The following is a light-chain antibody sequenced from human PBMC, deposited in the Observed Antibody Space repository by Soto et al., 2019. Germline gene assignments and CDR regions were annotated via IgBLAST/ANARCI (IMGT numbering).Light chain of an antibody. Sequence: DIQMTQSPSSLSASVGDRVTITCRASQSISSYLNWYQQKPGKAPKLLIYAASILQSGVPSRFSGSGSGTDFTLTISRLQPEDFATYYCQQSYSTPYTFGQGTKLAIK. J-gene: IGKJ2*01. CDR1: QSISSY. CDR3: QQSYSTPYT. CDR2: AAS. V-gene: IGKV1-39*01.